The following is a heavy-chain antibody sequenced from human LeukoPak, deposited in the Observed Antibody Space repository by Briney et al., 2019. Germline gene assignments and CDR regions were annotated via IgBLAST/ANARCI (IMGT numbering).Heavy chain of an antibody. V-gene: IGHV1-18*01. CDR2: ISAYNGNT. D-gene: IGHD2-2*01. J-gene: IGHJ6*02. CDR1: GYTFTSYG. Sequence: ASVKVSCKASGYTFTSYGISWVRQAPGQGLEWMGWISAYNGNTNYAQKLQGRVTMTTDTSTSTAYMELRSLRSDDTAVYYCASGVXVVPAVXXXGMDVWGQGXTVTVS. CDR3: ASGVXVVPAVXXXGMDV.